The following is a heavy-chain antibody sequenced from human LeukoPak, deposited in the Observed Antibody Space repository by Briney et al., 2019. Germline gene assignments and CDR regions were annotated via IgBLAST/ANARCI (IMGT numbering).Heavy chain of an antibody. CDR1: GFTFISYT. J-gene: IGHJ4*02. Sequence: GGSLRLSCAASGFTFISYTMNWVRQAPGKGLEWVSSISSSRSYIYYGDSVKGPLPISRDNAKNSLYLQMNSLRAEDTAVYYCARDPNSGFDYWGQGTLVTVSS. CDR3: ARDPNSGFDY. CDR2: ISSSRSYI. D-gene: IGHD4-23*01. V-gene: IGHV3-21*01.